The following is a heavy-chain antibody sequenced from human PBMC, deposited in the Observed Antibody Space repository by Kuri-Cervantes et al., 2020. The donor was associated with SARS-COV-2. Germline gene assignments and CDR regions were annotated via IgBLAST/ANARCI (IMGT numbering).Heavy chain of an antibody. CDR1: GGSISGYY. D-gene: IGHD2-8*01. Sequence: SETLSLTCTLSGGSISGYYWSWIRQSAGKGLEFIGRVYSSGGTNYNPSLESRVTMSIDTAKNQFSLKLSSVTAADTAVYYCARQNLYCTNGVCYQPMYYFDYWGQGTLVTVSS. V-gene: IGHV4-4*07. CDR2: VYSSGGT. CDR3: ARQNLYCTNGVCYQPMYYFDY. J-gene: IGHJ4*02.